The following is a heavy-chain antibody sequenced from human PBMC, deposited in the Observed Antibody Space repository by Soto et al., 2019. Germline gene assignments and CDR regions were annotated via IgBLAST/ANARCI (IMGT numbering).Heavy chain of an antibody. CDR1: GYTFTSYY. D-gene: IGHD4-17*01. J-gene: IGHJ6*02. CDR2: INPSGGST. Sequence: GASVKVSCKASGYTFTSYYMHWVRQAPGQGLEWMGLINPSGGSTSYAQKFQGRVTMTRDTSTSTFYMELSSLRSEDTAVYYCARESSGDYGSDYYYGMDVWGQGTTVTVSS. CDR3: ARESSGDYGSDYYYGMDV. V-gene: IGHV1-46*01.